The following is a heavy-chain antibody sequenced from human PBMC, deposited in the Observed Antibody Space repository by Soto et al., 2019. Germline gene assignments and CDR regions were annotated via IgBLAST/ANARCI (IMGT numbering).Heavy chain of an antibody. V-gene: IGHV4-39*01. J-gene: IGHJ6*02. Sequence: TSETLSLTCTVSGGSISSSNYYWAWVRQPPGKGLEWIGSIYYSGSTYYNPSPKSRVTISVDTSKNQFSLKLSSVTAADTAVYYCAKRPPGVGVYYNMDVWGQGTTVTVSS. CDR2: IYYSGST. CDR1: GGSISSSNYY. CDR3: AKRPPGVGVYYNMDV. D-gene: IGHD2-21*01.